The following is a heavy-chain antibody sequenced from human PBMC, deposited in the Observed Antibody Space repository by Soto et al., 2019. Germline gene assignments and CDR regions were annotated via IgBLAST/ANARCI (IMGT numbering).Heavy chain of an antibody. V-gene: IGHV1-8*01. CDR2: MNPNSGNT. CDR3: ARGRRLELGGWFDP. J-gene: IGHJ5*02. CDR1: GYTFTSYD. Sequence: ASLKVSCKASGYTFTSYDINWLRQATGQGLEWMGWMNPNSGNTGYAQKFQGRVTMTRNTSISTAYMELSSLRSEDTAVYYCARGRRLELGGWFDPWGQGTLVTVSS. D-gene: IGHD3-16*01.